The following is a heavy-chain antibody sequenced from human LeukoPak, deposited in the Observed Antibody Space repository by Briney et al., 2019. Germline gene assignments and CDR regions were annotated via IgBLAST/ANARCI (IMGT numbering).Heavy chain of an antibody. CDR1: GFAFNKYA. J-gene: IGHJ4*02. D-gene: IGHD6-19*01. Sequence: PGGSLRLSCAASGFAFNKYAMHWVRQAPGKGLEWVSVVSYDGINKDYADSVEGRFTISRDNSKNALYLQINSLRVEDSALYYCARDPGLGYRSGWYQDYFDYWGRGTLVTVSS. CDR3: ARDPGLGYRSGWYQDYFDY. CDR2: VSYDGINK. V-gene: IGHV3-30-3*01.